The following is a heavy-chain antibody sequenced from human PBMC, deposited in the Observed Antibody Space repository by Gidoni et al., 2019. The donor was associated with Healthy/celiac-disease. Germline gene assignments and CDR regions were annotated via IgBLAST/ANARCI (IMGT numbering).Heavy chain of an antibody. CDR3: ARGSGYYTPNWFDP. J-gene: IGHJ5*02. D-gene: IGHD3-3*01. CDR1: GFTFSSYS. CDR2: ISSSSSYI. V-gene: IGHV3-21*01. Sequence: EVQLVESGGGLVKPGGSLRLSCAASGFTFSSYSMNWVRQAPGKGLEWVSSISSSSSYIYYADSVKGRFTISRDNAKNSLYLQMNSLRAEDTAVYYCARGSGYYTPNWFDPWGQGTLVTVSS.